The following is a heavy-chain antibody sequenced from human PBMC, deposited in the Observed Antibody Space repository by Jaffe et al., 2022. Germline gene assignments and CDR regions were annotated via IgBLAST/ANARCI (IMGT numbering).Heavy chain of an antibody. Sequence: QVQLQESGPGLVKPSGTLSLTCAVSGGSISSSNWWSWVRQPPGKGLEWIGEIYHSGSTNYNPSLKSRVTISVDKSKNQFSLKLSSVTAADTAVYYCARERRFLEWLSRGSHYMDVWGKGTTVTVSS. J-gene: IGHJ6*03. CDR1: GGSISSSNW. V-gene: IGHV4-4*02. D-gene: IGHD3-3*01. CDR3: ARERRFLEWLSRGSHYMDV. CDR2: IYHSGST.